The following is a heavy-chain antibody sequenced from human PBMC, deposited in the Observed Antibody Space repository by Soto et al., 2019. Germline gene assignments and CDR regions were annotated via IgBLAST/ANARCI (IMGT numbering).Heavy chain of an antibody. J-gene: IGHJ4*02. D-gene: IGHD3-10*01. CDR1: GFTFSSYA. CDR3: AKDRGVTMVRGVIIKRIFDY. V-gene: IGHV3-23*01. Sequence: LILSCAASGFTFSSYAMSWVRQAPWKGLEWVSAISGSGGSTYYADSVKGRFTISRDNSKNTLYLQMDSLRAEDTAVYYCAKDRGVTMVRGVIIKRIFDYWGQGTLVTV. CDR2: ISGSGGST.